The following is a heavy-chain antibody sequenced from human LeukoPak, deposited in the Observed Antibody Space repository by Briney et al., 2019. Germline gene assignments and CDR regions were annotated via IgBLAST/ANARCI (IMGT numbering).Heavy chain of an antibody. CDR1: GFTVTSNY. J-gene: IGHJ3*01. Sequence: GGSLRLSCAASGFTVTSNYMNWVRQAPGKGLEWVSVIDSGGSTYYADSVKGRFTISRDNSKNTLYLQMNSLRAEDTAVYYCAKSGAARFDLWGQGTMVTVSS. CDR2: IDSGGST. V-gene: IGHV3-53*01. D-gene: IGHD6-6*01. CDR3: AKSGAARFDL.